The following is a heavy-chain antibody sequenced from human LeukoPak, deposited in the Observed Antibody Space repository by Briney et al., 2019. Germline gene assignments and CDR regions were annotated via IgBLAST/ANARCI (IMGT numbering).Heavy chain of an antibody. V-gene: IGHV4-59*01. CDR1: GASINGYF. D-gene: IGHD1-26*01. J-gene: IGHJ3*01. CDR2: VSHTGAT. CDR3: ARDRRGSFYTFDL. Sequence: PSGTLSLTCSVSGASINGYFWNWVRQTPEKRLEWIGYVSHTGATTSNPTLKSRVSITIDTSKSQISLTMTSVTAADSALYYCARDRRGSFYTFDLWGPGTIVSVS.